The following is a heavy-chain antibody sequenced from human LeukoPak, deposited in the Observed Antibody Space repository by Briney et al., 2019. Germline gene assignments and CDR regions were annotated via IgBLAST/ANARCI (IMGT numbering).Heavy chain of an antibody. Sequence: ASVKVSCKASAGTCSSYAISWVRQAPGQGLEWMGGIIPIFGTANYAQKFQGRVTITADESTSTAYMELSSLRSEDTAVYYCARDRHYYGSGSSPGVDPWGQGTLVTVSS. J-gene: IGHJ5*02. D-gene: IGHD3-10*01. V-gene: IGHV1-69*01. CDR2: IIPIFGTA. CDR1: AGTCSSYA. CDR3: ARDRHYYGSGSSPGVDP.